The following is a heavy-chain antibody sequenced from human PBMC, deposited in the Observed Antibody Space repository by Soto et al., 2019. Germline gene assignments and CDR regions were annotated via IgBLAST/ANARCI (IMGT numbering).Heavy chain of an antibody. J-gene: IGHJ4*02. CDR1: GFTFSNCA. Sequence: EVQLLESGGGMVQPGGSLRLSCAASGFTFSNCAMSWVRQAPGKGLEWVSAISGGGDSTYYADSVKGRFTISRDNSKNTMYLQTNSLRAEDTAVYYCAKGRDLYYFDCWGQGTLVTVSS. V-gene: IGHV3-23*01. CDR3: AKGRDLYYFDC. D-gene: IGHD3-3*01. CDR2: ISGGGDST.